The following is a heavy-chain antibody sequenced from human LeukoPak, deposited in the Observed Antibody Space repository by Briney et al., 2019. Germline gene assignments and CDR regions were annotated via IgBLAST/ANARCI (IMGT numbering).Heavy chain of an antibody. CDR1: GGSISNYY. CDR3: ARDSSGWGHYVS. Sequence: PSETLSLTCTVSGGSISNYYCNWIRQPAGKRLEWIGRIYTSGSTNYNPSLKSRVTMSVDTSKNQFSLKLNSVTAADTAVYYCARDSSGWGHYVSWGQGTLVTVSS. J-gene: IGHJ4*02. D-gene: IGHD6-19*01. V-gene: IGHV4-4*07. CDR2: IYTSGST.